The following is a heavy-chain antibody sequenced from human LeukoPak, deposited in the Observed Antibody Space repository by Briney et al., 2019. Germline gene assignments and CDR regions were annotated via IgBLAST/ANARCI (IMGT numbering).Heavy chain of an antibody. CDR2: ITSSSTYI. Sequence: GGSLRLSCAASGFTFSSYNMNWVRQAPGKGLEWVSSITSSSTYIYYADSVKGRFTISRDNARNSLYLQMNSLRSEDTAVYYCARDNGGTAMAYYYYYYMDVWGKGTTVTISS. J-gene: IGHJ6*03. V-gene: IGHV3-21*04. CDR1: GFTFSSYN. D-gene: IGHD5-18*01. CDR3: ARDNGGTAMAYYYYYYMDV.